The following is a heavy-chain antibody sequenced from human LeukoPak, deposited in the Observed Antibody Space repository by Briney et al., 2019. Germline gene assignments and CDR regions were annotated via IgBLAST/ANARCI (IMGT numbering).Heavy chain of an antibody. D-gene: IGHD6-19*01. CDR1: GFTFSNYA. CDR3: AKDKDYSSGWHLAFDI. V-gene: IGHV3-23*01. J-gene: IGHJ3*02. CDR2: ISSSGGTT. Sequence: QPGGSLRLSCAASGFTFSNYAMNWVRQAPGKGLEWVSVISSSGGTTYYADSVKGRFTISRDNSKNTLYLQMHNLRAEDTALYYCAKDKDYSSGWHLAFDIWGQGTMVTVSS.